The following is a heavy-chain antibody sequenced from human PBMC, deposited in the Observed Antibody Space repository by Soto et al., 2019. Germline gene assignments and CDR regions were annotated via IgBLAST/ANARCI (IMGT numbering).Heavy chain of an antibody. V-gene: IGHV4-39*01. Sequence: SETLSLTCTVSGGSISSSSYYWGWIRQPPGKGLEWIGNIYYSGSPDYNPSLKSRVTISVDTSKNQFSLKLSSVSAADTAVYFCARLGYSYGYRFQDYWGQGTLVTVSS. CDR3: ARLGYSYGYRFQDY. D-gene: IGHD5-18*01. CDR1: GGSISSSSYY. J-gene: IGHJ4*02. CDR2: IYYSGSP.